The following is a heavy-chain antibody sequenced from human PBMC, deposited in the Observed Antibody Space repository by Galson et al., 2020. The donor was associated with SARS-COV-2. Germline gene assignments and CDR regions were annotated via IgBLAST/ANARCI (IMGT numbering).Heavy chain of an antibody. CDR1: GFTFNNYW. CDR2: IKQDGNEK. V-gene: IGHV3-7*03. D-gene: IGHD6-13*01. J-gene: IGHJ4*02. Sequence: GESLKISCAASGFTFNNYWMSWVRQAPGKGLDWVANIKQDGNEKYYADSEKGRFTIPRDNAKNSLYLQMNSLTAEDTAVYYCARVGSSSWFFDYWGQGTLVTVSS. CDR3: ARVGSSSWFFDY.